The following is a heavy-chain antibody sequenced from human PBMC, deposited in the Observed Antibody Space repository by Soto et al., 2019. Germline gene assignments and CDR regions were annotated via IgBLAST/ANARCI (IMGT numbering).Heavy chain of an antibody. D-gene: IGHD3-3*01. CDR2: IIPIFGTA. J-gene: IGHJ6*02. CDR3: ARYGMTIFGVYAYYDGMDV. V-gene: IGHV1-69*01. Sequence: QVQLVQYGAEVQKPGSSVKVSCKASGGTFSSYAISWVRQAPGQGLEWMGGIIPIFGTANYAQKFQGRFTITADESTSTAYRELSSLRSEDTAVYYCARYGMTIFGVYAYYDGMDVWGQGTTVTVSS. CDR1: GGTFSSYA.